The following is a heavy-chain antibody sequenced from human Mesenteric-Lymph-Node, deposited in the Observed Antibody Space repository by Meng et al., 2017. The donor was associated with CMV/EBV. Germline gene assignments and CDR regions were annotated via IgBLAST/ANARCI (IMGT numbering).Heavy chain of an antibody. CDR2: ISYDGSNK. V-gene: IGHV3-30*04. CDR3: ARSSFYDFWSGYTYYFDY. CDR1: GFTFSSYA. D-gene: IGHD3-3*01. Sequence: GGSLRLSCAASGFTFSSYAMSWVRQAPGKGLEWVAVISYDGSNKYYADSVKGRFTISRDNSKNTLYLQMNSLRAEDTAVYYCARSSFYDFWSGYTYYFDYWGQGTLVTVSS. J-gene: IGHJ4*02.